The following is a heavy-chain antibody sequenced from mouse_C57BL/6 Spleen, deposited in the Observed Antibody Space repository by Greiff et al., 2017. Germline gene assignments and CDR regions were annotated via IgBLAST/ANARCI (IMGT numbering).Heavy chain of an antibody. CDR2: ISSGSSTI. V-gene: IGHV5-17*01. J-gene: IGHJ4*01. CDR3: ARRSGGARDY. CDR1: GFTFSDYG. Sequence: EVKLVESGGGLVKPGGSLKLSCAASGFTFSDYGMHWVRQAPEKGLEWVAYISSGSSTIYYADTVKGRFTISRDNAKNTLFLQMTSLGSEDTAMXYCARRSGGARDYWGQGTSVTVSS.